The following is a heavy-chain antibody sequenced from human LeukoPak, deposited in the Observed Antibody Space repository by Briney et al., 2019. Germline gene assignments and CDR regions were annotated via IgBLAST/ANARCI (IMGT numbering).Heavy chain of an antibody. CDR3: ARKGSGVLLWFGELLLGAFDI. J-gene: IGHJ3*02. CDR2: IKQDGSEK. Sequence: GGSLRLSCAASGLTFSSYWMSWVRQAPGKGLEWVANIKQDGSEKYYVDSVKGRFTISRDNAKNSPYLQMNSLRAEDTAVYYCARKGSGVLLWFGELLLGAFDIWGQGTMVTVSP. V-gene: IGHV3-7*01. D-gene: IGHD3-10*01. CDR1: GLTFSSYW.